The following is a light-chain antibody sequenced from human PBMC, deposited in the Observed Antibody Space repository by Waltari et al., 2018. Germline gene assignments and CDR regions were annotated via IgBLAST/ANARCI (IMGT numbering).Light chain of an antibody. CDR2: DAS. CDR1: QSVSSY. CDR3: QQRSNLPPYT. J-gene: IGKJ2*01. V-gene: IGKV3-11*01. Sequence: EIVLTQSPATLSLSPGERATLSCRASQSVSSYLTWYQQKPGQAPSLLIYDASNRATGIPARFSGSGSGTDFTLTISSLEPEDFAVYYCQQRSNLPPYTFGQGTKLEI.